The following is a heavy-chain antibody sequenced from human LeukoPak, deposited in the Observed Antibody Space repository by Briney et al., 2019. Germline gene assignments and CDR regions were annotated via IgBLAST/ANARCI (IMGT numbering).Heavy chain of an antibody. V-gene: IGHV1-46*01. CDR2: INPSGGST. CDR1: GYTFTSYY. CDR3: ARSVTGYYPSYYYGMDV. J-gene: IGHJ6*02. D-gene: IGHD3-9*01. Sequence: ASVKVSCKASGYTFTSYYMHWVRQAPGQGLEWMGIINPSGGSTSYAQKFQGRVTMTRDTSTSTVYMELSSLRSEDTAVYYCARSVTGYYPSYYYGMDVWGQGTTVTVSS.